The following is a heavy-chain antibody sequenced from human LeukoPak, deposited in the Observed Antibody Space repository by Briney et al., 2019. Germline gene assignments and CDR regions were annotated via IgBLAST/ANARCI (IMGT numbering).Heavy chain of an antibody. CDR2: IKQDGSEK. CDR1: GFTFSSYW. V-gene: IGHV3-7*01. CDR3: ARDYYYDSSGYSDAFDI. D-gene: IGHD3-22*01. J-gene: IGHJ3*02. Sequence: GGSLRLSCAASGFTFSSYWMSWVRQAPGKGLEWVANIKQDGSEKYYVDSVKGRFTISRDNAKNSLYLQMNSLRAEDTAVYYCARDYYYDSSGYSDAFDIWGQGTMVTVSS.